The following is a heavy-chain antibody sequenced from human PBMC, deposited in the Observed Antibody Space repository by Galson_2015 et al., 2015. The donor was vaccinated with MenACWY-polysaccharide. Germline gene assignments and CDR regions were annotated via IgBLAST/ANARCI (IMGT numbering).Heavy chain of an antibody. Sequence: ATLSLPCAVSDSSIRSGYFWGWLRPPPGKGLEWIASIFHSGTTYYNPSLKSRVTISVDTSKNQFSLKLGSVAAADTAVYYCARVEKYSGSFYILYWGQGTLVTVSS. CDR2: IFHSGTT. CDR1: DSSIRSGYF. J-gene: IGHJ4*02. V-gene: IGHV4-38-2*01. D-gene: IGHD1-26*01. CDR3: ARVEKYSGSFYILY.